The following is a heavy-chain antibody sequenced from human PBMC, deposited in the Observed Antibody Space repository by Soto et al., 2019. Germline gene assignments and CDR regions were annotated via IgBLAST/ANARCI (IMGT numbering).Heavy chain of an antibody. J-gene: IGHJ4*02. Sequence: QVHLQESGPGLVKPSQTLSLTCTVSGDSISSATHYWNWIRQHPGKGLEWIGYVSSSGNSYYSPSLKSPVFMSVDTSKNLFSLKLRSVTAAXXXXYYCVGRLTSIYTYXXSWGQGTXVTVSS. CDR3: VGRLTSIYTYXXS. V-gene: IGHV4-31*01. D-gene: IGHD2-8*01. CDR2: VSSSGNS. CDR1: GDSISSATHY.